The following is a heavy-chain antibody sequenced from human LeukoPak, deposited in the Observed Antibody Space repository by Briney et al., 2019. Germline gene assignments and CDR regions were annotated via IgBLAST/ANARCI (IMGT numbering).Heavy chain of an antibody. D-gene: IGHD4-17*01. V-gene: IGHV3-21*04. CDR1: GFTFSSYS. CDR3: AKDNDYGDSPPPYYFDY. CDR2: ISGSSSYI. Sequence: GGSLRLSCAASGFTFSSYSMNWVRQAPGKGLEWVSSISGSSSYIYYADSVKGRFTISRDNSKNTLYLQMNSLRAEDTAVYYCAKDNDYGDSPPPYYFDYWGQGTLVTVSS. J-gene: IGHJ4*02.